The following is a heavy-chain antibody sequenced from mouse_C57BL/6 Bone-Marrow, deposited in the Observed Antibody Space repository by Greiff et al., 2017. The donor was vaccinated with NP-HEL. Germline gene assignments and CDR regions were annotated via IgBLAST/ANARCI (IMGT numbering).Heavy chain of an antibody. CDR1: GYTFTSYW. V-gene: IGHV1-59*01. D-gene: IGHD1-1*01. CDR2: IDPSDSYT. J-gene: IGHJ2*01. CDR3: ARVDTTDYFDY. Sequence: VQLQQPGAELVRPGTSVKLSCKASGYTFTSYWMHWVKQRPGQGLEWIGVIDPSDSYTNYNQKFKGKATLTVDTSSSTAYMQLSSLTSEDSAVYYCARVDTTDYFDYWGQGTTLTVSS.